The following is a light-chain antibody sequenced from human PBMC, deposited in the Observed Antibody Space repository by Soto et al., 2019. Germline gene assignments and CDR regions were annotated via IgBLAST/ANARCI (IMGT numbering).Light chain of an antibody. CDR2: GAS. V-gene: IGKV3-20*01. CDR1: QSVGSSY. J-gene: IGKJ5*01. CDR3: QQYHNWLPIT. Sequence: EIVLTQSPGTLSLSPGERATLSCRASQSVGSSYLAWYQQKPGQAPRLLIYGASSRATGIPDRFSGSGSGTDFTLTIDTLQSEDFAVYYCQQYHNWLPITFGQGTRVEI.